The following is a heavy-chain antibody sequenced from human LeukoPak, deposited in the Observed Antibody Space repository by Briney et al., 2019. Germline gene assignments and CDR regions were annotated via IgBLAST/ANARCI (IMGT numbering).Heavy chain of an antibody. V-gene: IGHV4-59*01. CDR2: IYYSGST. CDR3: ASRGSGSFHWFGP. J-gene: IGHJ5*02. Sequence: PSETLSLTCTVSGGSISSYYWSWIRQPPGKGLEWIGYIYYSGSTNYNPSLKSRVTISVDTSKNQSSLKLSSVTAADTAVYYCASRGSGSFHWFGPWGQGTLVTVSS. CDR1: GGSISSYY. D-gene: IGHD3-10*01.